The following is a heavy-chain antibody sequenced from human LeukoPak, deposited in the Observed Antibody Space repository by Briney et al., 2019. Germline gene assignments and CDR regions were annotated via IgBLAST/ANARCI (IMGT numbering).Heavy chain of an antibody. Sequence: SETLSLTCTVSGGSISSSSYYWGWIRQPPGKGLEWIGSIYYSGSTYYNPSLKSRVTISVDTSKNQFSLKLSSVTAADTAVYYCARLAAAGTAWFDPWGQGTLVTVSS. CDR1: GGSISSSSYY. D-gene: IGHD6-13*01. CDR3: ARLAAAGTAWFDP. V-gene: IGHV4-39*01. J-gene: IGHJ5*02. CDR2: IYYSGST.